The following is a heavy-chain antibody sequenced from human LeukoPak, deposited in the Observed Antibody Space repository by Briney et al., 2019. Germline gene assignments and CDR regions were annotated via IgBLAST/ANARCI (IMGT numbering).Heavy chain of an antibody. V-gene: IGHV3-7*04. D-gene: IGHD2-2*01. CDR2: IKQDGSEK. J-gene: IGHJ4*02. CDR3: ARDRRCSSTSCYYFDY. CDR1: GFTFSIYW. Sequence: GGSLRLSCAASGFTFSIYWMTWVRQAPGKGLEWVANIKQDGSEKYYVDSVKGRFTISRDNAKNSLYLQMNSLRAEDTAVYYCARDRRCSSTSCYYFDYWGQGTLVTVSS.